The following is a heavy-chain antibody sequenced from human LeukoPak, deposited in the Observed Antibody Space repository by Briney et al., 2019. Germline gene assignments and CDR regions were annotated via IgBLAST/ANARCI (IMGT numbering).Heavy chain of an antibody. V-gene: IGHV3-23*01. CDR2: ISGSGGST. Sequence: GGSLRLSCAASGFTFSSYAMSGVRQAPGKGLGWGSAISGSGGSTYYADSVKGRFTISRDNSKNTLYLQMNSLRAEDTAVYYCAKPIGELFFRDAFDIWGQGTMVTVSS. CDR1: GFTFSSYA. D-gene: IGHD3-10*01. J-gene: IGHJ3*02. CDR3: AKPIGELFFRDAFDI.